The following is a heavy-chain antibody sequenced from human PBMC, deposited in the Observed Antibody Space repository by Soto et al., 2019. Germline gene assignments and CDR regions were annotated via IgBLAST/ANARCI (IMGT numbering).Heavy chain of an antibody. V-gene: IGHV1-2*02. Sequence: RASVKVSCKASGYTFTGYYMHWVRQAPGQGLEWLGWINPNRGGTNYAQKFQGRVTMTRDTSIGTAYMELSRLRSDDTAVYYCARCRASGNRLNPSYLTSQQQLALDYWGQGTLVTVSS. J-gene: IGHJ4*02. CDR2: INPNRGGT. CDR1: GYTFTGYY. D-gene: IGHD6-13*01. CDR3: ARCRASGNRLNPSYLTSQQQLALDY.